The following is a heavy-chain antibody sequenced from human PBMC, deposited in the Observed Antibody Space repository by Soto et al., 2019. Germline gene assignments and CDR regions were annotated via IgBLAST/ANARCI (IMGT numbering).Heavy chain of an antibody. Sequence: QITVKESGLTLVKPTETLTLTCTFSGFSLSTNGMGVGCIRQPPGKALEWLALIYWDDDKRYSPSLRSRLTIIKDTSKNQLDLTMTNMDPVDTGTYYRARLTRGVYDLDRLWEKFEYWGQGTLVTVSS. J-gene: IGHJ4*02. CDR2: IYWDDDK. CDR1: GFSLSTNGMG. CDR3: ARLTRGVYDLDRLWEKFEY. D-gene: IGHD5-12*01. V-gene: IGHV2-5*02.